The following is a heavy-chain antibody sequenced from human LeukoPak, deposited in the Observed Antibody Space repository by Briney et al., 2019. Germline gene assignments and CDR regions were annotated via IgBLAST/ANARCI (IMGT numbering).Heavy chain of an antibody. CDR3: AKDETLWAGAYYFEH. V-gene: IGHV3-23*01. CDR1: GFIFNKYA. CDR2: ISSSATRT. Sequence: GGSLRLSCAASGFIFNKYAMSWVRQAPGKGLEWGSAISSSATRTYYADSVKGRLTISRDNSKNTLYLQMSSLRADDTAVYYCAKDETLWAGAYYFEHWGQGTLVTVSS. D-gene: IGHD3/OR15-3a*01. J-gene: IGHJ4*02.